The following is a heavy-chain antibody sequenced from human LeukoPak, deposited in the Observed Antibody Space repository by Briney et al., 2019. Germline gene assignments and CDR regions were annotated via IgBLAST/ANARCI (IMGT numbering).Heavy chain of an antibody. CDR1: GFTLSSYW. J-gene: IGHJ3*02. Sequence: GGSLRLSCAASGFTLSSYWMNWVRQAPGRGLEWVANIKKDGSERYYVDSVKGRFTISRDNTKKSLYLQMNTLRAEDTAVYYCARDLAGPPQDAFDIWGQGTMVTVSS. V-gene: IGHV3-7*01. CDR3: ARDLAGPPQDAFDI. CDR2: IKKDGSER.